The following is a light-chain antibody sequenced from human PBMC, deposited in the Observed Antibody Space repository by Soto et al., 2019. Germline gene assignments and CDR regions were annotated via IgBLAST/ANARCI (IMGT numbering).Light chain of an antibody. CDR2: DAS. Sequence: DIQMTQSPSTLSASVGDRVTITCRASQSISSGLAWYQQKPGKAPKLLIYDASSLESGVPSRFSGSGSGTDFSPTISSLQPEDFAAYYSQESYTNPCTFGQGTRLE. CDR1: QSISSG. CDR3: QESYTNPCT. V-gene: IGKV1-5*01. J-gene: IGKJ5*01.